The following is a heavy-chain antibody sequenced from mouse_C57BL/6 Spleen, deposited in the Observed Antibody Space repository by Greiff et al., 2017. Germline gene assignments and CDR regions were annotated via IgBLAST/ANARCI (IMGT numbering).Heavy chain of an antibody. CDR1: GFTFSSYA. CDR3: ASDYGKDYFDD. V-gene: IGHV5-4*03. J-gene: IGHJ2*01. Sequence: EVMLVESGGGLVKPGGSLKLSCEASGFTFSSYAMSWVRQTPEKRLEWVATISDGGSYTYYPDNVKGRFTISRDKAKNNQYLQMSHLTSEATAMYYVASDYGKDYFDDWGQGTTLTVSS. D-gene: IGHD1-1*01. CDR2: ISDGGSYT.